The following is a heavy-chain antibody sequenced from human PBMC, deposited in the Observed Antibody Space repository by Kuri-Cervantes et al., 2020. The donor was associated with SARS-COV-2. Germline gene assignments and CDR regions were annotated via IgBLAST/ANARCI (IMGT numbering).Heavy chain of an antibody. CDR1: GYTFTGYY. D-gene: IGHD6-13*01. V-gene: IGHV1-2*02. Sequence: ASVKVSCKASGYTFTGYYMHWVRQAPGQGLEWMGWINPNSGGTNYAQKFQGRVTITRDTSISTAYMELSRLRSDDTAVYYCARGGIAAAGWVDWFDPWGQGTLVTVSS. J-gene: IGHJ5*02. CDR2: INPNSGGT. CDR3: ARGGIAAAGWVDWFDP.